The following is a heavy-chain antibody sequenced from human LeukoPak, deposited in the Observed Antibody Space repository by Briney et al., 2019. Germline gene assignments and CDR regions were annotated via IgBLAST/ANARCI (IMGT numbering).Heavy chain of an antibody. CDR1: GFTFSHYW. J-gene: IGHJ3*02. V-gene: IGHV3-7*01. CDR3: ARDQGALDI. Sequence: GGSLRLSCAASGFTFSHYWMSWVRQAPGKGLEWLAKIKQDGSEKYYVDSVKGRFTISRGNAKNSLYLQMNSQRAEDTAIYYCARDQGALDIWGQGTMVTVSS. CDR2: IKQDGSEK.